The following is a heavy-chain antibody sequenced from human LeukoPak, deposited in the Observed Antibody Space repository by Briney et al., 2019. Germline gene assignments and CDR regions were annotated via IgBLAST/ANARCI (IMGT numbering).Heavy chain of an antibody. D-gene: IGHD3-10*01. J-gene: IGHJ4*02. CDR1: GGSINSSGYY. CDR3: AREDGSGTYYRVY. V-gene: IGHV4-39*07. Sequence: SETLSLTCTVSGGSINSSGYYWGWIRQTPGKGLEWIGTIYYTGSTYFNPSLKSRASISLDTSKNQFSLRLNSVTAADTAVYYCAREDGSGTYYRVYWGQGTPVTVSS. CDR2: IYYTGST.